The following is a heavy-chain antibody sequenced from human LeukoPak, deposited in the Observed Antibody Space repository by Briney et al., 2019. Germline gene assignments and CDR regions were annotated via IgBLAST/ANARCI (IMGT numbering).Heavy chain of an antibody. CDR3: ARGGVRGAPTHDY. J-gene: IGHJ4*02. Sequence: PSETLSLTCTVSGGSIRGYYWSWIRQPPGKGLEWIAHMYYSGSTYYNPSLKSRVTISVDTSKNQFSLKLSSVTAADTAVYYCARGGVRGAPTHDYWGQGTLVTVSS. CDR2: MYYSGST. D-gene: IGHD3-10*01. CDR1: GGSIRGYY. V-gene: IGHV4-59*12.